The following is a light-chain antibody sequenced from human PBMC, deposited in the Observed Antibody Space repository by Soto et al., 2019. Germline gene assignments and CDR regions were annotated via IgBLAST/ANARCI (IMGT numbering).Light chain of an antibody. CDR2: EVS. CDR3: SSYTSSSTQV. Sequence: QSFLTQPASVSGSPGRSITIPCTGTSSDVGGYNYVSWYQQHPGKAPKLMIYEVSNRPSGVSNRFSGSKSGNTASLTISGLQAEDEADYYCSSYTSSSTQVFGTGTKVTVL. V-gene: IGLV2-14*01. J-gene: IGLJ1*01. CDR1: SSDVGGYNY.